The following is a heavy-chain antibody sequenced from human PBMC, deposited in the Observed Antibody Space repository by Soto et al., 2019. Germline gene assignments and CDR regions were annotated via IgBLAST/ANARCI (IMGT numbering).Heavy chain of an antibody. J-gene: IGHJ4*02. CDR2: ISYSGNT. V-gene: IGHV4-59*01. Sequence: SETLSLTCTVSGGSISSYYWSWIRQPPGKGLEWIGYISYSGNTNYNPSLKSRVTISVDTSKNQFSLKLSSVTAADTAVYSCARIPDYYDSSGYWSPYFDYWGQGTLVTVSS. CDR1: GGSISSYY. D-gene: IGHD3-22*01. CDR3: ARIPDYYDSSGYWSPYFDY.